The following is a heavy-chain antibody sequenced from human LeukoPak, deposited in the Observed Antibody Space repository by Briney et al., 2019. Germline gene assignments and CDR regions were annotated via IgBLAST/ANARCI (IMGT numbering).Heavy chain of an antibody. CDR3: ARGGQGVRGVIRGYYMDV. CDR2: INHSGST. CDR1: GGSISSYY. J-gene: IGHJ6*03. V-gene: IGHV4-34*01. Sequence: SETLSLTCTVSGGSISSYYWSWVRQPPGKGLEWIGEINHSGSTNYNPSLKSRVTISVDTSKNQFSLKLSSVTAADTAVYYCARGGQGVRGVIRGYYMDVRGKGTTVTVSS. D-gene: IGHD3-10*01.